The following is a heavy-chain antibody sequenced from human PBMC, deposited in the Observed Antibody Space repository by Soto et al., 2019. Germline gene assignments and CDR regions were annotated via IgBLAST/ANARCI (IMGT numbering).Heavy chain of an antibody. CDR3: ARDYYYDSSGYWAFDY. CDR2: IYHSGST. J-gene: IGHJ4*02. V-gene: IGHV4-38-2*02. D-gene: IGHD3-22*01. CDR1: GYSISSGYY. Sequence: PSETLSLTCAVSGYSISSGYYWGWIRQPPGKGLEWIGSIYHSGSTYYNPSLKSRVTISVGTSKNQFSLKLSSVTAADTAVYYCARDYYYDSSGYWAFDYWGQGTLVTVSS.